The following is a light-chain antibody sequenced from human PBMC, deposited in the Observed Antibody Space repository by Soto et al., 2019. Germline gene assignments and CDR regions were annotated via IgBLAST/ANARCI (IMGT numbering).Light chain of an antibody. V-gene: IGKV1-5*01. CDR2: AAS. CDR1: QGISGW. Sequence: DIRMTQSPSTLSASVGDRVTITCRASQGISGWLAWYQQKPGQAPKLLIYAASSLESGVPSRFSGSGSGTEFTLTISSLRPDDFATYYRQQYNSYWTFGQGTKVDI. CDR3: QQYNSYWT. J-gene: IGKJ1*01.